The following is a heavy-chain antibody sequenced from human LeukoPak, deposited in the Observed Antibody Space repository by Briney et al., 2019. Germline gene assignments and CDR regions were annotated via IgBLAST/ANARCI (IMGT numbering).Heavy chain of an antibody. CDR3: ATDLYYDSSRIFDL. V-gene: IGHV1-24*01. CDR1: GYTLTELS. Sequence: ASVKVSCKVSGYTLTELSMHWVRQAPGKGLEWTGGFDPEDGETIYAQKFQGRVTMTEDTSTDTAYMELSSLRSEDTAVYYCATDLYYDSSRIFDLWGRGTLVTVSS. CDR2: FDPEDGET. D-gene: IGHD3-22*01. J-gene: IGHJ2*01.